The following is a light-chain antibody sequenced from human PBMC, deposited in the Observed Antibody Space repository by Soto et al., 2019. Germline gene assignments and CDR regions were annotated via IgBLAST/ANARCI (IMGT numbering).Light chain of an antibody. J-gene: IGKJ3*01. V-gene: IGKV3-15*01. CDR3: QHENNWPRIFT. CDR1: HSVSSN. Sequence: EIGMTQSPATLSVSPGERTTLSCTASHSVSSNLAWSQQTPGQAPRLLIYGASTTSTGIPARFSGSGSGPEFTLTSSSLQSEDFAVYYCQHENNWPRIFTFGPGTKVDIK. CDR2: GAS.